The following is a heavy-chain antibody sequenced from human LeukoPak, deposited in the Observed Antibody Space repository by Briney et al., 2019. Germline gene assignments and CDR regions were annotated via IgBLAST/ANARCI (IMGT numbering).Heavy chain of an antibody. CDR2: TYYSGST. CDR1: GGSISSYY. CDR3: ARVVAVAGTYYYYYMDV. Sequence: SETLSLTCTVSGGSISSYYWSWIRQPPGKGLEWIGYTYYSGSTNYNPSLKSRVTISLDTSKNQFSLKLSSATAADTAVYYCARVVAVAGTYYYYYMDVWGKGTTVTVSS. J-gene: IGHJ6*03. D-gene: IGHD6-19*01. V-gene: IGHV4-59*01.